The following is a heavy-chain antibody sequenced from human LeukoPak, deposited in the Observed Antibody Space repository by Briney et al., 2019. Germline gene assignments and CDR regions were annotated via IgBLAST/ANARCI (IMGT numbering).Heavy chain of an antibody. V-gene: IGHV1-58*02. CDR1: GFTFTSSA. D-gene: IGHD3-3*01. CDR2: ILVDWGNT. CDR3: AATSVYYDFWSGYSGHYYYMDV. Sequence: GTSVKVSCKASGFTFTSSAMQWVRQARGQRLGWIGWILVDWGNTNYAQKCQARATITRDMSTSTAYMELSSLRSEDTAVYYCAATSVYYDFWSGYSGHYYYMDVWGEGTTVTVSS. J-gene: IGHJ6*03.